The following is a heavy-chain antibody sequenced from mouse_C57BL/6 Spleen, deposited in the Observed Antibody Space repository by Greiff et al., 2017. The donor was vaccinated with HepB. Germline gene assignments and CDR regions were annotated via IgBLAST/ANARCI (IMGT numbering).Heavy chain of an antibody. D-gene: IGHD1-1*01. V-gene: IGHV5-16*01. CDR3: ARVYYYFDV. CDR2: INYDGSST. CDR1: GFTFSDYY. J-gene: IGHJ1*03. Sequence: EVQRVESEGGLVQPGSSMKLSCTASGFTFSDYYMAWVRQVPEKGLEWVANINYDGSSTYYLDSLKSRFIISRDNAKNILYLQMSSLKSEDTATYYCARVYYYFDVWGTGTTVTVSS.